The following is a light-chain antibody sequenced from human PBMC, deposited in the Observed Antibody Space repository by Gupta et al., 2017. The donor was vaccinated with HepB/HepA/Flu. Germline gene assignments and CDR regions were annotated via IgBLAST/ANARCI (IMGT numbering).Light chain of an antibody. Sequence: DIQMTQFPSTLSASIGDRVTITCRASESISRWLAWYQQKPGRAPKLLVNQASTLQSGVSSRFSGTGSRTEFTLTISSLQPHDSATYYCQHVHSYPRTFGQGTKVEVK. V-gene: IGKV1-5*03. CDR2: QAS. J-gene: IGKJ1*01. CDR1: ESISRW. CDR3: QHVHSYPRT.